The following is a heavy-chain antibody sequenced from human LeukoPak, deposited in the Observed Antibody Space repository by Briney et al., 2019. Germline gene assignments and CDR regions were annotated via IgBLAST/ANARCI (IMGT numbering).Heavy chain of an antibody. CDR1: GFTLSNYD. Sequence: GGSQRLSCAASGFTLSNYDIHWVRQDRGKGLEWVSLIGNTSDTYYAGSVKGRFIISREDAKNSVYLQMNNLRLGDTAVYYCTRVRGSAFDIWGQGTMVTVSS. J-gene: IGHJ3*02. V-gene: IGHV3-13*04. CDR3: TRVRGSAFDI. CDR2: IGNTSDT. D-gene: IGHD3-10*01.